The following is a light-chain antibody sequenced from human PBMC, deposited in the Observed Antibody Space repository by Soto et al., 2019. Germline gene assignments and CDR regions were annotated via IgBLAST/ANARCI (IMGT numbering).Light chain of an antibody. J-gene: IGKJ5*01. Sequence: VLMSQHTLSLSVTPGQPASISCRSSQSLLSSGGETYLFWYLQRPGQSPQLLIYEVSNRISAVPDRFSGSGSGTDFTLKISRVEVEDAGVYYCMQSNQIPLTFGQGTRLEIK. V-gene: IGKV2D-29*02. CDR2: EVS. CDR3: MQSNQIPLT. CDR1: QSLLSSGGETY.